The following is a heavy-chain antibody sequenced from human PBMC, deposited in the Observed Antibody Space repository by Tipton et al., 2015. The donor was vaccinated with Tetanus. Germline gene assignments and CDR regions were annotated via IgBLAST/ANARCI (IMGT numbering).Heavy chain of an antibody. V-gene: IGHV5-51*01. CDR3: ARRLGPYTGDQIWHFDL. CDR1: GYKFVNYW. CDR2: IYPGDSDT. D-gene: IGHD7-27*01. J-gene: IGHJ2*01. Sequence: QLVQSGAEVKKPGESLKISCKASGYKFVNYWIAWVRQKPGKGLEWMGIIYPGDSDTTYSPSFEGQVTISADKSITTAYLQWSNLKASDTAMYYCARRLGPYTGDQIWHFDLWGRGTMVTVSS.